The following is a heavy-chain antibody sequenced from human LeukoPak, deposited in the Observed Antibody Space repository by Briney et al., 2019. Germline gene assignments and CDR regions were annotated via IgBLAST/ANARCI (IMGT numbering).Heavy chain of an antibody. D-gene: IGHD1-1*01. CDR1: GFTFSNYA. CDR3: AKVEGASKASVY. CDR2: ISGSGGST. J-gene: IGHJ4*02. V-gene: IGHV3-23*01. Sequence: GGSLRLSCAAAGFTFSNYAMTWVRQAPGKGLEWVSSISGSGGSTYYADSVKGRFTVSRDNSKNTLYLQMYSLRAEDTAVYYCAKVEGASKASVYWGQGALVTVSS.